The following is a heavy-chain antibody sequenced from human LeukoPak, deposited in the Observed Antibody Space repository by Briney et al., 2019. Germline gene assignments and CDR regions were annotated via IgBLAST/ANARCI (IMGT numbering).Heavy chain of an antibody. CDR2: IWYDGSNK. CDR1: GFTFSNYG. J-gene: IGHJ4*02. Sequence: GGSLRLSCAASGFTFSNYGMHWVRQAPGKGLEWVAVIWYDGSNKCYADSVKGRFTTSRDNSKNTLYLQMNSLRAEDTAVYYCASGYYYDSSGYSYYFDYWGQGTLVTVSS. D-gene: IGHD3-22*01. V-gene: IGHV3-33*08. CDR3: ASGYYYDSSGYSYYFDY.